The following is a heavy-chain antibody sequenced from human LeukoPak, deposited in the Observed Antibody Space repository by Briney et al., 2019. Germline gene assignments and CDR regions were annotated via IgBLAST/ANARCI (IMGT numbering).Heavy chain of an antibody. CDR1: GYTFTGYY. J-gene: IGHJ4*02. V-gene: IGHV1-2*02. Sequence: ASVKVSCKASGYTFTGYYMHWMRQAPGQGLEWMGLINPNSGGTNYAQKFQGRVTMTRDTSISTAYMELSRLRSDVTAVYYCARVGYSGSYRYLYYFDYWGQGTLVTVSS. D-gene: IGHD1-26*01. CDR3: ARVGYSGSYRYLYYFDY. CDR2: INPNSGGT.